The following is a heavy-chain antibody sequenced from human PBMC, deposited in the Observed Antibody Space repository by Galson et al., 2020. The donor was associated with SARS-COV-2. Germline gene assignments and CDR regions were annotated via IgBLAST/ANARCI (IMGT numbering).Heavy chain of an antibody. D-gene: IGHD2-2*01. CDR1: GGTFSSYA. J-gene: IGHJ5*02. V-gene: IGHV1-69*10. Sequence: KISCKASGGTFSSYAISWVRQAPGQGLEWMGGNIPILGIANYAQKFQGRVTITADKSTSTAYMELSSLRSEDTAVYYCARDYCSSTSCPVNWFDPWGQGTLVTVSS. CDR2: NIPILGIA. CDR3: ARDYCSSTSCPVNWFDP.